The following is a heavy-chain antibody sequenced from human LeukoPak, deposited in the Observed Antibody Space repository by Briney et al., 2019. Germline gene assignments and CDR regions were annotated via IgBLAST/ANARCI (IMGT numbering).Heavy chain of an antibody. D-gene: IGHD4-23*01. V-gene: IGHV1-8*03. J-gene: IGHJ3*02. CDR1: GDTFTSYD. CDR3: ASTGVYDAFDI. CDR2: MNPNSGNT. Sequence: ASVKVSCKPSGDTFTSYDINWVRQATGQGLEWMGWMNPNSGNTGYAQKFQGRVTITRNTSISTAYMELSSLRSEDTAVYYCASTGVYDAFDIWGQGTMVTVSS.